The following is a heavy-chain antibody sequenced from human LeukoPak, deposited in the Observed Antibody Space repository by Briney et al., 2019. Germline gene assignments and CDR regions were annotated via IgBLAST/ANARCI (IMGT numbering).Heavy chain of an antibody. V-gene: IGHV5-10-1*01. CDR2: IDPSDSYT. J-gene: IGHJ5*02. CDR1: GYRFTNYW. D-gene: IGHD2-2*01. CDR3: ARRVVVPTAGSFGP. Sequence: GESLRISCKGSGYRFTNYWISWVRQMPGKGLEWMGRIDPSDSYTSYSPSFQGHVTISVDKSISTAYLQWSSLEASDTAMYYCARRVVVPTAGSFGPWGQGTLVIVSS.